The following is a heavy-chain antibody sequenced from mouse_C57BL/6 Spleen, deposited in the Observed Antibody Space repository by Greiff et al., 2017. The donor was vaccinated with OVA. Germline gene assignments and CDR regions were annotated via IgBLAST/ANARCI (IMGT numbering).Heavy chain of an antibody. Sequence: VQLQQPGAELVKPGASVKMSCKASGYTFTSYWITWVKQRPGQGLEWIGDIYPGSGSTNYNEKFKSKATLTVDTSSSTAYMQLSSLTSEDSAVYYCARSLDSSGLYYAMDYWGQGTSVTVSS. D-gene: IGHD3-2*02. J-gene: IGHJ4*01. V-gene: IGHV1-55*01. CDR3: ARSLDSSGLYYAMDY. CDR1: GYTFTSYW. CDR2: IYPGSGST.